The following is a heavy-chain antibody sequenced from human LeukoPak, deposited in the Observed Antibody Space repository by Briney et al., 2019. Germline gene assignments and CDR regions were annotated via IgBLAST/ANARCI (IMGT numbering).Heavy chain of an antibody. CDR1: GYTLTSYG. CDR3: ARMSYGSGTNWFDP. V-gene: IGHV1-18*01. Sequence: ASVKVSCKASGYTLTSYGISWVRQAPGQGLEWMGWISACNGVTNYAQKLQGRVTMTTDTSTSTAYMELRSLRSDDTAVYYCARMSYGSGTNWFDPWGQGTLVTVSS. J-gene: IGHJ5*02. CDR2: ISACNGVT. D-gene: IGHD3-10*01.